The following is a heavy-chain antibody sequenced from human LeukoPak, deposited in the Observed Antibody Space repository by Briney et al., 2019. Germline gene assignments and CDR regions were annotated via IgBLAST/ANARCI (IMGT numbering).Heavy chain of an antibody. D-gene: IGHD3-22*01. J-gene: IGHJ4*02. V-gene: IGHV4-34*01. CDR2: INHSGST. CDR1: GGSFSGYY. Sequence: PSETLSLTCAVYGGSFSGYYWSWIRQPPGKGLEWIGEINHSGSTNYNPSLKSRVTISVDTSKNQFSLKLSSVTAADTAVYYCARDWGRGSSGYYPGPFDYWGQGTLVTVSS. CDR3: ARDWGRGSSGYYPGPFDY.